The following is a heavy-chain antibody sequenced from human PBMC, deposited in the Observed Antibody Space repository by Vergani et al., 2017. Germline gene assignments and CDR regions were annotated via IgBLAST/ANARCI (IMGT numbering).Heavy chain of an antibody. CDR1: GFTFNQYG. Sequence: QVQLVESGGGVVQPGRSLRLSCAASGFTFNQYGMHWVRQAPGKGLEWVAVTWYDGNNKQYADSVKGRFTISRDNSKNTMYLQMNSLRDEDTGVYYCARDLQLLYNRFDPWGQGTLVTVSS. V-gene: IGHV3-33*01. D-gene: IGHD1-14*01. CDR3: ARDLQLLYNRFDP. J-gene: IGHJ5*02. CDR2: TWYDGNNK.